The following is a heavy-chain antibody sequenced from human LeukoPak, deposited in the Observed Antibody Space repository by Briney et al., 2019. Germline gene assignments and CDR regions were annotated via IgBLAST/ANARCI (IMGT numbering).Heavy chain of an antibody. CDR2: ISAYNGNT. D-gene: IGHD4-17*01. CDR1: GYTFTSYG. V-gene: IGHV1-18*01. CDR3: SRQDYGELGYFDY. Sequence: ASVKVSCKCSGYTFTSYGISWVRHAPGQGLELMGWISAYNGNTNYAQTLQGRVTITTDTSTSKHYMELRSPRTDDTAVDYCSRQDYGELGYFDYWGQGNLVTVSS. J-gene: IGHJ4*02.